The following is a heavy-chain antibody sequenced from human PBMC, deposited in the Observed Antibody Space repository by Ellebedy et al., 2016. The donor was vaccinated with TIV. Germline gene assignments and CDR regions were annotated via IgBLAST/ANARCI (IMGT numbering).Heavy chain of an antibody. V-gene: IGHV4-61*01. CDR2: IYYSGST. J-gene: IGHJ3*02. D-gene: IGHD6-6*01. CDR1: GGSVSSGSYY. Sequence: SETLSLXCTVSGGSVSSGSYYWSWIRQPPGKGLEWIGYIYYSGSTNYNPSLKSRVTISVDTSKNQFSLKLSSVTAADTAVYYCARDRAIAARRYAFDIWGQGTMVTVSS. CDR3: ARDRAIAARRYAFDI.